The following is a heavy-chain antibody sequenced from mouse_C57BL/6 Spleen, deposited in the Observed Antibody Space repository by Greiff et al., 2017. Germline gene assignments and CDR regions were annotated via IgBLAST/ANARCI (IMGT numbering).Heavy chain of an antibody. J-gene: IGHJ2*01. CDR2: ISDGGSYT. CDR1: GFTFSSYA. CDR3: ARDPSYEYEGDY. Sequence: EVHLVESGGGLVKPGGSLKLSCAASGFTFSSYAMSLVRQTPEKRLEWVATISDGGSYTYYPDNVKGRFTISRDTAKNNLYLQMSHLKSEDTAMYYCARDPSYEYEGDYWGQGTTLTVSS. V-gene: IGHV5-4*01. D-gene: IGHD2-4*01.